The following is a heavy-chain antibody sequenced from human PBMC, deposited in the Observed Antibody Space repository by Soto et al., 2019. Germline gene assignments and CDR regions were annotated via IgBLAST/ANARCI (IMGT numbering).Heavy chain of an antibody. Sequence: SVKFSCKASGFTFTSSAVQWVRQARGQRLEWIGWIVVGSGNTNYAQKFQERVTITRDMSTSTAYMELSSLRSEDTAVYYCAARTTVTTSVDYWGQGTLVTVSS. CDR3: AARTTVTTSVDY. CDR2: IVVGSGNT. V-gene: IGHV1-58*01. CDR1: GFTFTSSA. D-gene: IGHD4-17*01. J-gene: IGHJ4*02.